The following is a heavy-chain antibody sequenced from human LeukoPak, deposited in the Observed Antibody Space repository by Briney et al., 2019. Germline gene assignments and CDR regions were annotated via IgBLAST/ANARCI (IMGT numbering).Heavy chain of an antibody. V-gene: IGHV1-2*02. CDR1: GYTFTGYY. D-gene: IGHD3-10*01. J-gene: IGHJ5*02. CDR3: ARNKWFGTGWFDP. CDR2: INPNSGGT. Sequence: ASVKVSCKASGYTFTGYYMHWVRQAPGQGLEWMGSINPNSGGTNYAQKFQGRVTMTRDTSISTAYMELSRLRSDDTAVYYCARNKWFGTGWFDPWGQGTLVTVSS.